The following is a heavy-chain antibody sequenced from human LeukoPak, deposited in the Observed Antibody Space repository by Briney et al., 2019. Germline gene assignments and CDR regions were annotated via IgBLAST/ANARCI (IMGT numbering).Heavy chain of an antibody. D-gene: IGHD2-15*01. Sequence: SETLSLTCAVYGGSFSGYYWSWIRQPPGKGLEWIGYIYYSGSTYYNPSLKSRVTISVDTSKNQFSLKLSSVTAADTAVYYCARELLRSESFDYWGQGTLVTVSS. CDR1: GGSFSGYY. V-gene: IGHV4-34*09. CDR2: IYYSGST. J-gene: IGHJ4*02. CDR3: ARELLRSESFDY.